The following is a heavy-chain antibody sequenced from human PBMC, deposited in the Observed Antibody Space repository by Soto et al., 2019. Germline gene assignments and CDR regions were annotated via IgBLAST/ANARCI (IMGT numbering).Heavy chain of an antibody. D-gene: IGHD3-3*02. Sequence: GASVKVSCKASGGTFSSYAISWVRQAPGQGLEWMGGIIPIFGTANYAQKFQGRVTITADESTSTAYMELSSLRSEDTAVYYCATGLAAVPYPTSYYYYYGMDVWGQGTTVTVSS. CDR2: IIPIFGTA. V-gene: IGHV1-69*13. J-gene: IGHJ6*02. CDR1: GGTFSSYA. CDR3: ATGLAAVPYPTSYYYYYGMDV.